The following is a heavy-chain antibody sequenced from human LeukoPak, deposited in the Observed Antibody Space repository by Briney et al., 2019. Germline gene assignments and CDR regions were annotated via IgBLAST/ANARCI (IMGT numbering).Heavy chain of an antibody. J-gene: IGHJ4*02. V-gene: IGHV1-69*16. CDR1: GGTFSSYT. D-gene: IGHD4-17*01. Sequence: ASVKVSCKASGGTFSSYTISWVRQAPGQGLEWMGRIIPILGIANYAQKFQGRVTITTDESTSTAYMELSSLRSEDTAVYYCARDLTTHDYGDYLFDYWGQGTLVTVSS. CDR2: IIPILGIA. CDR3: ARDLTTHDYGDYLFDY.